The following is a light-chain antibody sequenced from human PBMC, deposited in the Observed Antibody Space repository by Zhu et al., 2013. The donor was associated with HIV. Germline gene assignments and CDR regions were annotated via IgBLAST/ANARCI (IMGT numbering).Light chain of an antibody. V-gene: IGLV3-1*01. CDR1: KLGNKY. Sequence: SYELTQTPSVSVSPGQTASITCSGDKLGNKYACWYQQKPGQSPVLVMYQDNKRPSGIPERFSGSNSGNTATLTISGTQAMDEADYYCQAWDSSTVVFGGGTKLTV. CDR2: QDN. J-gene: IGLJ2*01. CDR3: QAWDSSTVV.